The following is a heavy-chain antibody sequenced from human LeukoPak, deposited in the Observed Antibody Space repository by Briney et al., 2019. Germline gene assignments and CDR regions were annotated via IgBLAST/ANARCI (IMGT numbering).Heavy chain of an antibody. D-gene: IGHD3-22*01. Sequence: SETLSLTCTVSGGSISSSGYYWGWIRQPPGKGLEWIGSIYYSGSTYYNPSLKSRVTISVDTSKNQFSLKLSSVTAADTAVYYCARYGEVVAGIDYWGQGTLVTVSS. CDR3: ARYGEVVAGIDY. V-gene: IGHV4-39*01. J-gene: IGHJ4*02. CDR1: GGSISSSGYY. CDR2: IYYSGST.